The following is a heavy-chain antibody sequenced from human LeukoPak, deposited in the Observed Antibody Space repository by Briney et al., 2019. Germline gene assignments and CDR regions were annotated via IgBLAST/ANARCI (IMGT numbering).Heavy chain of an antibody. D-gene: IGHD3-10*01. J-gene: IGHJ3*02. V-gene: IGHV1-46*01. CDR3: ARAPGEFDAFDI. CDR1: GYTFTSYY. Sequence: GASVKVSCKASGYTFTSYYMHWVRQAPGQGLEWMGIINTSGGSTSNAQKFQGRVTMTRDTSTSTVYMELSSLRSEDTAVYCCARAPGEFDAFDIWGQGTMVTVSS. CDR2: INTSGGST.